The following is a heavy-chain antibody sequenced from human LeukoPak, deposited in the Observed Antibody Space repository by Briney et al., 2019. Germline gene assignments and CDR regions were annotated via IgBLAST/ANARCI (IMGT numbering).Heavy chain of an antibody. CDR2: IKQDGSVK. V-gene: IGHV3-7*03. J-gene: IGHJ4*02. CDR1: GFSFTNYW. Sequence: GGSLRLSCAASGFSFTNYWMSWVRQAPGKGLEWVANIKQDGSVKYYVDSVKGRFTISRDNAKSSVYLQINSLRVEDTAVYYCARIGYGSSCFDYWGQGTLVTVSS. CDR3: ARIGYGSSCFDY. D-gene: IGHD6-13*01.